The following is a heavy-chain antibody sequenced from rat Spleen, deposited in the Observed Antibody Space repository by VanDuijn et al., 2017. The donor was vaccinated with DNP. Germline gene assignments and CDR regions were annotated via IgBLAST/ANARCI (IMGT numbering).Heavy chain of an antibody. CDR3: ARSNTYYDGTYYYWYFDF. Sequence: EVQLVESDGGLVQPGRSLKLSCAVSGFTFSDYYMAWVRQAPKKGLEWVATISTSGSRTYYPDSVKGRFTISRDNAKSTLYLQMNSMRSEDTATYYCARSNTYYDGTYYYWYFDFWGPGTMVTVSS. J-gene: IGHJ1*01. CDR1: GFTFSDYY. V-gene: IGHV5-22*01. D-gene: IGHD1-12*02. CDR2: ISTSGSRT.